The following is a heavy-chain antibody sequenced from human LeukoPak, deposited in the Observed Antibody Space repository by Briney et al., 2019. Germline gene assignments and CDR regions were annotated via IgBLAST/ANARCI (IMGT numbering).Heavy chain of an antibody. J-gene: IGHJ5*02. V-gene: IGHV1-69*06. CDR1: GGTFSSYA. CDR3: ANIVVVVAATSKPYNWFDP. D-gene: IGHD2-15*01. CDR2: IIPIFGTA. Sequence: GSSVKVSCKASGGTFSSYAISWVRQAPGQGLEWMGGIIPIFGTANYAQKVQGRVTITADKSTSTAYMELSSLRYEDTAVYYCANIVVVVAATSKPYNWFDPWGQGTLVTVSS.